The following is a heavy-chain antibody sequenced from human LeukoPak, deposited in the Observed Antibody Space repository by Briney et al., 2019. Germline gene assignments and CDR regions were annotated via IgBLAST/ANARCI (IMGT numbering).Heavy chain of an antibody. V-gene: IGHV3-23*01. CDR2: ISGSGGST. CDR3: AKPGTDYYGSGSYYGY. Sequence: GGSLRLSCAASGFTFSSYAMSWVRQAPGKGLEWVSAISGSGGSTYYADSVKGRFTISRDNSKNTLYLQMNSLTAEDTAVYYCAKPGTDYYGSGSYYGYWGQGTLVTVSS. CDR1: GFTFSSYA. J-gene: IGHJ4*02. D-gene: IGHD3-10*01.